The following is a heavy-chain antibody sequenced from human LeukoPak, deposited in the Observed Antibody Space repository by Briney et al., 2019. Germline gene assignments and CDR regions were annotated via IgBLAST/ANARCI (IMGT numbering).Heavy chain of an antibody. CDR3: ARDPHLAVKGAY. CDR1: GYTFTGYY. J-gene: IGHJ4*02. D-gene: IGHD2-21*01. Sequence: GASVKVSCKASGYTFTGYYMHWVRQARGQGREWIGLINRNSRGTNYAQKLQGRVTMTRDTSISTAYMELSSLRSDDTAVYYCARDPHLAVKGAYWGQGTLVTVSS. CDR2: INRNSRGT. V-gene: IGHV1-2*02.